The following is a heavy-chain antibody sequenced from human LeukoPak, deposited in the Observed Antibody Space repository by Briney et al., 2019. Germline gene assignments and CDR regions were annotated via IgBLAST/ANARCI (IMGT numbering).Heavy chain of an antibody. J-gene: IGHJ4*02. CDR1: GGSFSGHY. D-gene: IGHD1-26*01. Sequence: SETLSLTCAVYGGSFSGHYWSWIRQPPGKGLEWIGEINHSGSTNYNPSLKSRVTISVDTSKNQFSLKLSSVTAADTAVYYCARRTAGGATFFWGQGTLVTVSS. CDR3: ARRTAGGATFF. V-gene: IGHV4-34*01. CDR2: INHSGST.